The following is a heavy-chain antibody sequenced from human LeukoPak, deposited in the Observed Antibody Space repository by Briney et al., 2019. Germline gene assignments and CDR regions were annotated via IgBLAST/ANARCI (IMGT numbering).Heavy chain of an antibody. D-gene: IGHD6-13*01. CDR1: GGSFSGYY. Sequence: SETLSLTCAVYGGSFSGYYWSWIRQPPGKGLEWIGEINHSGSTNYNPSLKSRVTISVDTSKNQFSLKLSSVTVADTAVYYCARATSSSWYVGYYYGMDVWGQGTTVTVSS. CDR2: INHSGST. CDR3: ARATSSSWYVGYYYGMDV. J-gene: IGHJ6*02. V-gene: IGHV4-34*01.